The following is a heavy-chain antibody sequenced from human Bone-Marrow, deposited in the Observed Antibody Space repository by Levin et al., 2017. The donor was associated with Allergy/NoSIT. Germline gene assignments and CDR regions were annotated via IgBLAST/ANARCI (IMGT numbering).Heavy chain of an antibody. CDR3: ARPPLHLPGSSSWSTPFDY. D-gene: IGHD6-13*01. Sequence: KSSETLSLTCTVSGGSISSSSYYWGWIRQPPGKGLEWIGSIYYSGSTYYNPSLKSRVTISVDTSKNQFSLKLSSVTGADTAVYYCARPPLHLPGSSSWSTPFDYWGQGTLVTVSS. CDR1: GGSISSSSYY. V-gene: IGHV4-39*01. CDR2: IYYSGST. J-gene: IGHJ4*02.